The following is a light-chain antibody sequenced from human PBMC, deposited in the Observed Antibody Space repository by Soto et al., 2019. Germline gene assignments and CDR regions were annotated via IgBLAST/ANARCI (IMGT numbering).Light chain of an antibody. J-gene: IGLJ1*01. CDR3: CSHAGSYTYV. CDR2: DVG. CDR1: SSDVGGYNY. V-gene: IGLV2-11*01. Sequence: QSALTQPRSVSGSPGQSVAISYTGTSSDVGGYNYVSWYQQHPGKAPKLMIYDVGKRPSGVPDRFSGAKSGNTASLTISGLQAEDEADYYCCSHAGSYTYVFGTGTKVTVL.